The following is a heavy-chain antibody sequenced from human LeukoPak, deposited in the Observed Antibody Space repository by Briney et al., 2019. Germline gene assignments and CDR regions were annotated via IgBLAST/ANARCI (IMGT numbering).Heavy chain of an antibody. D-gene: IGHD3-16*01. CDR1: GGSISNYY. CDR2: IYYSGNT. J-gene: IGHJ3*02. Sequence: ASETLSLTCTVSGGSISNYYWSWVRQPPGRGLEWVGYIYYSGNTNYNPSLKSRVTISVDTSKNQFSLRLSSVTAADTAVYYCARVLDLSKRGLDAFDIWGQGTMVTVSS. V-gene: IGHV4-59*08. CDR3: ARVLDLSKRGLDAFDI.